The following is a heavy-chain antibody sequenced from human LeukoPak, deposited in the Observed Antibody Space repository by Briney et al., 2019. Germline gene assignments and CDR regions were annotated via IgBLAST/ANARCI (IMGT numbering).Heavy chain of an antibody. V-gene: IGHV3-7*01. Sequence: GGSLRLSCAASGFTFSSYWMSWVGQAPGKGLEWVANIKQDGSEKYYVDSVKGRFTISRDNAKNSLYLQMNSLRAEDTAVYYCARDLASYGDYFTDYWGQGTLVTVSS. J-gene: IGHJ4*02. CDR1: GFTFSSYW. D-gene: IGHD4-17*01. CDR3: ARDLASYGDYFTDY. CDR2: IKQDGSEK.